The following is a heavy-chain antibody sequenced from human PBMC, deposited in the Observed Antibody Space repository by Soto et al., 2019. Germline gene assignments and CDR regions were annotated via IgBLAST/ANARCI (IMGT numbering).Heavy chain of an antibody. J-gene: IGHJ4*02. CDR3: AKDAEGLMTTVTHEVDY. D-gene: IGHD4-17*01. V-gene: IGHV3-30*18. CDR1: GFTFSSYG. Sequence: QVQLVESGGGVVQPGRSLRLSCAASGFTFSSYGMHWVRQAPGKGLEWVAVISYDGSNKYYADSVKGRFTISRDNSKNTLYLQMNSLRAEDTAVYYCAKDAEGLMTTVTHEVDYWGQGTLVTVSS. CDR2: ISYDGSNK.